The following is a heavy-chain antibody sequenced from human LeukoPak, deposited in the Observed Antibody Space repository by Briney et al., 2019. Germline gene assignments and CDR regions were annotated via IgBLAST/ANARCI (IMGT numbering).Heavy chain of an antibody. J-gene: IGHJ4*02. V-gene: IGHV3-49*04. D-gene: IGHD3-22*01. CDR1: GFTFSSYV. CDR2: IRSKAFGGTT. Sequence: GGSLRLSCAASGFTFSSYVVSWVRQAPGKGLEWVGFIRSKAFGGTTEYAASVKGRFTISRDDSKSIAYLQMNSLKTEDTAVYYCTRHDSSAYTSHYWGQGTLVTVSS. CDR3: TRHDSSAYTSHY.